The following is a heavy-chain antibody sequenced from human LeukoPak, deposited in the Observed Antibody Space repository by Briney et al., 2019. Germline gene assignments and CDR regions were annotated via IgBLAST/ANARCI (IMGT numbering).Heavy chain of an antibody. Sequence: GASVKISCKASGYTFTGYYMHWVRQAPGQGLEWMGWINPNSGGTNYAQKFQGRVTMTRDTSISTAYMELSRLRSDDTAVYYCARSRVLPNWFDPWGQETLVTVSS. J-gene: IGHJ5*02. D-gene: IGHD6-6*01. CDR2: INPNSGGT. CDR1: GYTFTGYY. V-gene: IGHV1-2*02. CDR3: ARSRVLPNWFDP.